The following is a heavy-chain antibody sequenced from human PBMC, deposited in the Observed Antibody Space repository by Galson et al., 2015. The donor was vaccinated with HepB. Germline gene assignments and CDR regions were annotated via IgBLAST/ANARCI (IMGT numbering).Heavy chain of an antibody. Sequence: QSGAEVKKPGESLKISCKGSGYSFSGYWIGWVRQMPGKGLEWMGIIYPGDSDTKYSPSFQGQVIISADKSISTAYLQWSSLKASDTAMYYCARQAYTYGPDLNYFDYWGQGTLVTVSS. J-gene: IGHJ4*02. CDR2: IYPGDSDT. V-gene: IGHV5-51*01. CDR3: ARQAYTYGPDLNYFDY. D-gene: IGHD5-18*01. CDR1: GYSFSGYW.